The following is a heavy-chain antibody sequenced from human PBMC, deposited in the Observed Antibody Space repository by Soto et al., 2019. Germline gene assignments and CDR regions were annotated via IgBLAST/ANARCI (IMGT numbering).Heavy chain of an antibody. CDR2: ISSSSSYI. V-gene: IGHV3-21*01. CDR1: GFTFSSYS. D-gene: IGHD6-19*01. CDR3: ARPPGYSSGWYPER. Sequence: RGSQRLSCAASGFTFSSYSMNWVRQAPGKGLEWVSSISSSSSYIYYADSVKGRFTISRDNAKNSLYLQMNSLRAEDTAVYYCARPPGYSSGWYPERWGQGTMVTVSS. J-gene: IGHJ3*01.